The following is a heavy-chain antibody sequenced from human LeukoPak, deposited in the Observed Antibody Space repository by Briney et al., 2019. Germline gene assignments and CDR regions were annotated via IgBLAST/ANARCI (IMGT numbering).Heavy chain of an antibody. CDR2: ISAYNGNT. J-gene: IGHJ6*03. CDR3: ARERFSITIFGRPGYMDV. D-gene: IGHD3-3*01. CDR1: GYTFTSYG. Sequence: GASVKVSCKASGYTFTSYGITWVRQAPGQGLEWMGWISAYNGNTNYAQKLQGRVTMTTDTSTSTAYMELRSLRSDDTAVYYCARERFSITIFGRPGYMDVWGKGTTVTVSS. V-gene: IGHV1-18*01.